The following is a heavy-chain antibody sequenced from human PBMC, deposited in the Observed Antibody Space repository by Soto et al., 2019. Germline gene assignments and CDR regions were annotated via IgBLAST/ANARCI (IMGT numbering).Heavy chain of an antibody. CDR3: ARDLLLGLYSLGYFDY. V-gene: IGHV3-7*01. Sequence: EVQLVESGGGLVQPGGSLRLSCAASGFTFSSYWMSWVRQAPGKGLEWVANIKQDGSEKYYVDSVKGRFTISRDNAKNSLYLQMNSLRAEDTAVYYCARDLLLGLYSLGYFDYWGQGTLVTVSS. D-gene: IGHD2-8*01. CDR2: IKQDGSEK. J-gene: IGHJ4*02. CDR1: GFTFSSYW.